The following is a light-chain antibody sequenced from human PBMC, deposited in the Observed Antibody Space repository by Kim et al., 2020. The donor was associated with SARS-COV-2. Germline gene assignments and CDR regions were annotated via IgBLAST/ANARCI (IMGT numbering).Light chain of an antibody. J-gene: IGKJ2*01. CDR1: QSLLHSNGYNY. Sequence: EPASISCRSSQSLLHSNGYNYLDWYLQKPGQSPQLLIYLGSNRASGVPDRLSGSGSGTDFTLKIRRGEAEDVGVYYCMQALQTRNTFGQGTKLEI. CDR2: LGS. V-gene: IGKV2-28*01. CDR3: MQALQTRNT.